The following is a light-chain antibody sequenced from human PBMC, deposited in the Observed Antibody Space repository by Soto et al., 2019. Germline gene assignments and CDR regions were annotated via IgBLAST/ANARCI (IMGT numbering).Light chain of an antibody. J-gene: IGKJ4*01. CDR2: AAS. Sequence: DIQMTQSPSSLSASVGDRVTITCRPSQTISSSLNWYQQKPGKAPKLLIYAASSLQSGVPSRFSGSGSGTDFTLTISSLQPEDVATYYCQQSYSIPRTFGGGTRVEMK. CDR3: QQSYSIPRT. V-gene: IGKV1-39*01. CDR1: QTISSS.